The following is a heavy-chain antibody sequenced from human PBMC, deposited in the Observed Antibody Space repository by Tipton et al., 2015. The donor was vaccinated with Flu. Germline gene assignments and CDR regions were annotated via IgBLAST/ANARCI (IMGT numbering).Heavy chain of an antibody. D-gene: IGHD2-15*01. CDR3: ARQDSLAWSS. J-gene: IGHJ5*02. CDR2: IYYSGTT. V-gene: IGHV4-39*07. Sequence: TLSLTCTVSGGSISRSHYSWGWIRQPPGKGLEWIGNIYYSGTTYYNPSLKSRVTISVDTSKNQFSLRLTSMTAADTAVYYCARQDSLAWSSWGQGTLVTVSS. CDR1: GGSISRSHYS.